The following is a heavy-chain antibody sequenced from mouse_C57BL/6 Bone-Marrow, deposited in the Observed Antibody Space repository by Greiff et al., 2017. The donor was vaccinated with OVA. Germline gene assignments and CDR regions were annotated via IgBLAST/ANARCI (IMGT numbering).Heavy chain of an antibody. D-gene: IGHD2-4*01. CDR1: GFNIKDDY. Sequence: DVQLQESGAELVRPGASVKLSCTASGFNIKDDYMHWVKQRPEQGLEWIGWIDPENGDTEYASKFQGKATITADTSSNTAYLQLSSLTSEDTAVYYCTTVYYDYGWFAYWGQGTLVTVSA. CDR3: TTVYYDYGWFAY. J-gene: IGHJ3*01. CDR2: IDPENGDT. V-gene: IGHV14-4*01.